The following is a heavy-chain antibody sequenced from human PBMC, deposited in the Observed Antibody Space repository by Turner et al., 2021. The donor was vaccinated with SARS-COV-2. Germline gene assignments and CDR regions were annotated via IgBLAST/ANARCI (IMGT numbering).Heavy chain of an antibody. J-gene: IGHJ4*02. D-gene: IGHD1-26*01. CDR2: ISSSSSYI. V-gene: IGHV3-21*01. Sequence: EVQLVESGGGLVQPGGSLRLSCSASGFTFSSYSMNWVRQAPGKGLEWVSFISSSSSYIYYADSVKGRFTISRDNAKNSLYPQMNSLRAEDTAVYYCARELAGRFGGATEIDYWGQGTLVTVSS. CDR1: GFTFSSYS. CDR3: ARELAGRFGGATEIDY.